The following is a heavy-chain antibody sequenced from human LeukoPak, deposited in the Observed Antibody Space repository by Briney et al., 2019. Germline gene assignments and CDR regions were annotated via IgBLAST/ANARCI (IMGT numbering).Heavy chain of an antibody. J-gene: IGHJ5*02. CDR1: GGKFDSYD. Sequence: GASVKVSCKTSGGKFDSYDINWVRQAPGQGLEWMGRIIPVLGATNYAQKFQGTVTLTADTTTNTAYMELSSLRSEDTAVYYCARDLVPDRRPNWFDPWGQGTLVTVSS. V-gene: IGHV1-69*04. CDR2: IIPVLGAT. D-gene: IGHD1-14*01. CDR3: ARDLVPDRRPNWFDP.